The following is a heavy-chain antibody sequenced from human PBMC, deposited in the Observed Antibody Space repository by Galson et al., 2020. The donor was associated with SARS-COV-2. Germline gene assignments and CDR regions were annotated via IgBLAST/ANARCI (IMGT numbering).Heavy chain of an antibody. CDR2: IYTSGGT. CDR3: ARSTSMVRGYAFDI. J-gene: IGHJ3*02. V-gene: IGHV4-61*02. D-gene: IGHD3-10*01. CDR1: GGSISSGNHY. Sequence: SETLSLTCTDSGGSISSGNHYWSWIRQPAGKGLEWIGRIYTSGGTNYNPSLKSRVTISVDTSKNQFSLKLNSVAAADTAVYYCARSTSMVRGYAFDIWGQGTRVTVCS.